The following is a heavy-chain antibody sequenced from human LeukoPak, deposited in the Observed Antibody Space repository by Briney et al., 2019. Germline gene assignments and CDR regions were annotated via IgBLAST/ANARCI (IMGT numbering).Heavy chain of an antibody. D-gene: IGHD3-22*01. CDR1: GYSFTSYW. Sequence: GESLKISCKGSGYSFTSYWIGWVRQMPGKGLEWMGIIYPGDSDTRYSLSFQGQVTISADKSISTAYLQWSSLKASDTAMYYCARSTYYYDSSGHFDYWGQGTLVTVSS. V-gene: IGHV5-51*01. CDR3: ARSTYYYDSSGHFDY. CDR2: IYPGDSDT. J-gene: IGHJ4*02.